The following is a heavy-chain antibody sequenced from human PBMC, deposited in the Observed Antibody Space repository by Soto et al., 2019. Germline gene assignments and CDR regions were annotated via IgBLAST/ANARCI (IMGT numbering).Heavy chain of an antibody. D-gene: IGHD3-10*01. V-gene: IGHV3-23*01. Sequence: EVQLLESGGGLEQPGGSLRPSWPAPGVTFTSNPMPWARRVPGEGLQWVSSISKSGDSTYYADSVKGRFTTSRDNSKNTLYLQMNSLRAEDTAIYYCAKGSFGFDYWGQGTLVTVSS. CDR3: AKGSFGFDY. CDR1: GVTFTSNP. J-gene: IGHJ4*02. CDR2: ISKSGDST.